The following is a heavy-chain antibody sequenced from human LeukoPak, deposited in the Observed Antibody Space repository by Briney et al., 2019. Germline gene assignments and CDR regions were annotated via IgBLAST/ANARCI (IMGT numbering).Heavy chain of an antibody. CDR2: MNQDGSEK. V-gene: IGHV3-7*01. D-gene: IGHD1-26*01. CDR3: ARESHATFDY. Sequence: GSPRPPRAGSGFNLRNYLMNLVPQAPGEGPEWVANMNQDGSEKYYVDSVKGRFTISRDNAKNSLYLQMNSPRAEDTAVYYCARESHATFDYWGQGTLVIVSS. J-gene: IGHJ4*02. CDR1: GFNLRNYL.